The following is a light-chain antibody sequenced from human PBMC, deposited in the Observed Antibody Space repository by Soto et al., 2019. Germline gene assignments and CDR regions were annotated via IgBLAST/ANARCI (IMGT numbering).Light chain of an antibody. CDR2: GAS. CDR1: QSVRSS. J-gene: IGKJ1*01. V-gene: IGKV3-20*01. CDR3: QQYGSSPWT. Sequence: TQSPGTLSVSLWEIATLFCRASQSVRSSLAWYQQKPGQAPRLLIYGASSRATGIPDRFSGSGSGTDFTLTISRLEPEDFAVYYCQQYGSSPWTFGQGTKVDIK.